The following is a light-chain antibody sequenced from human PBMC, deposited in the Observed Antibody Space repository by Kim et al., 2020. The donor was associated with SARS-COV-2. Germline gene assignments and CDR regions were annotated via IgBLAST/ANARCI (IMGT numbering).Light chain of an antibody. CDR2: VVS. V-gene: IGLV2-8*01. CDR3: SAYAGSNNFLL. J-gene: IGLJ2*01. Sequence: SSTISCTGTGGDIGVYYVGAWYRQHPGQDPKLIISVVSKRPSGVPDRFSGSKSGNPASLAVSGLRAEDEAYYYCSAYAGSNNFLLFGGGTQLTVL. CDR1: GGDIGVYYV.